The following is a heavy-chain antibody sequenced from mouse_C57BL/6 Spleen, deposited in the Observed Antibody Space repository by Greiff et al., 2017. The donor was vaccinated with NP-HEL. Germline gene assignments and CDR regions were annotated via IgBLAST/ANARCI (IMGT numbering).Heavy chain of an antibody. D-gene: IGHD1-1*01. CDR1: GYTFTSYW. CDR3: ASRGYGSSFFAY. Sequence: QVQLQQPGAELVMPGASVKLSCKASGYTFTSYWMHWVKQRPGQGLEWIGEIDPSDSYTNYNQKFKGKSTLTVDKSSSTAYMQLSSLTSEDSVVYYCASRGYGSSFFAYWGQGTLVTVSA. J-gene: IGHJ3*01. V-gene: IGHV1-69*01. CDR2: IDPSDSYT.